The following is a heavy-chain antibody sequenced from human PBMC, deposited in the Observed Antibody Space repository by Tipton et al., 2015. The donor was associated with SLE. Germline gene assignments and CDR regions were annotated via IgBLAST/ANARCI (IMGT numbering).Heavy chain of an antibody. CDR1: GYTFTSYD. D-gene: IGHD1-7*01. J-gene: IGHJ4*02. CDR2: VNPNSGNT. V-gene: IGHV1-8*01. CDR3: ARGLGTGTNPLTYFDY. Sequence: QSGAEVKKPGASVKVSCKASGYTFTSYDINWVRQATGQGLEWMGWVNPNSGNTGYAQKFQGRVTMTRNTSISTAYMELSSLRSEDTAVYYCARGLGTGTNPLTYFDYWGQGALVTVSS.